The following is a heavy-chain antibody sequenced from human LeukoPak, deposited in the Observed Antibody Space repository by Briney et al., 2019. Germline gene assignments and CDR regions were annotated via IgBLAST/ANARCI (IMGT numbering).Heavy chain of an antibody. D-gene: IGHD7-27*01. CDR3: AKDPGNWGYDY. CDR1: GFTVSSNY. J-gene: IGHJ4*02. CDR2: ISGSGGST. Sequence: GGSLRLSCAASGFTVSSNYMSWVRQAPGKGLEWVSAISGSGGSTYYADSVKGRFTISRDNSKNTLYLQLNSLRAEDTAVYYCAKDPGNWGYDYWGQGTLVTVSS. V-gene: IGHV3-23*01.